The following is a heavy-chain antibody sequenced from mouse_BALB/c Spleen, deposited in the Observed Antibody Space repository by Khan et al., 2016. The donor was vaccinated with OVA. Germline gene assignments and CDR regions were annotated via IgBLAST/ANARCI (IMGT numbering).Heavy chain of an antibody. Sequence: QVQLQQSGAELVRPGVSVKISCKASGYTFTDYAMHWVKQRHAKSLEWIGVISTNYGDADYNQKFQGKASMTVDRSFSTVNMELARLTSEDSAIYYCVRGGKFAYWGQGTLVTVSA. CDR2: ISTNYGDA. J-gene: IGHJ3*01. CDR1: GYTFTDYA. V-gene: IGHV1S137*01. D-gene: IGHD1-1*02. CDR3: VRGGKFAY.